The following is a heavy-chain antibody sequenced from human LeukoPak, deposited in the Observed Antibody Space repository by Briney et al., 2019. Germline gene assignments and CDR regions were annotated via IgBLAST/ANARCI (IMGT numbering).Heavy chain of an antibody. CDR1: GFTVSSNY. CDR2: IYSGGST. V-gene: IGHV3-53*01. Sequence: GGSLRLSCAASGFTVSSNYMSWVRQAPGKGLEWVSVIYSGGSTYYTDSVKGRFTISRDTSKNTLYLQMNSPRAEDTAVYYCAAQGVFSHGGYWGQGTLVTVSS. J-gene: IGHJ4*02. CDR3: AAQGVFSHGGY. D-gene: IGHD3-16*01.